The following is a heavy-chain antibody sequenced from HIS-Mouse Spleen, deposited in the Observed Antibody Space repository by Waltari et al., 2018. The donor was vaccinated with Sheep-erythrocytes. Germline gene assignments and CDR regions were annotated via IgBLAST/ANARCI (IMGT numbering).Heavy chain of an antibody. D-gene: IGHD1-26*01. CDR3: AQTGATTPHFDY. J-gene: IGHJ4*02. CDR2: IIPILGIA. Sequence: QVQLVQSGAEVKKTGSSVKVSCKASGGTFSSDAISWVRQAPGQGLEWMGRIIPILGIANYAQKFQGRVTITADKSTSTAYMELSSLRSEETAVYYCAQTGATTPHFDYWGQGTLVTVSS. V-gene: IGHV1-69*04. CDR1: GGTFSSDA.